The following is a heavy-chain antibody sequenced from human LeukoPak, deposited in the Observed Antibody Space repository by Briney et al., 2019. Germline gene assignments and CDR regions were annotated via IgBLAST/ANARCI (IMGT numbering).Heavy chain of an antibody. V-gene: IGHV3-23*01. D-gene: IGHD2-15*01. CDR3: AKGTVRSCSGPSCYPLDS. CDR2: VTDNGRNT. Sequence: PGGSLRLSCAASGFTFSSYAMTWVRQAPGKGLEWLSFVTDNGRNTYHADSVKGRFTISRDNSKNTVYLEMNSLRVEDTAVYYCAKGTVRSCSGPSCYPLDSWGQGTLVTVSS. J-gene: IGHJ4*02. CDR1: GFTFSSYA.